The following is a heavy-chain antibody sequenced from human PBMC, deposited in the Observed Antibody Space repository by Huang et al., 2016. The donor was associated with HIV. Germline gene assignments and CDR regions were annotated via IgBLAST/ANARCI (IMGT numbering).Heavy chain of an antibody. Sequence: QVQLVQSRAEVKKPGASVKVSCKVSEYTLTELSLHWVRQPPGKGLECMGGVDPEIGETIYAQKFQGRVTMTEDTATETAFMELSGLRPEDTAVYYCATGFDVFFDFWGQGTLVTVSS. CDR2: VDPEIGET. D-gene: IGHD3-9*01. V-gene: IGHV1-24*01. CDR3: ATGFDVFFDF. CDR1: EYTLTELS. J-gene: IGHJ4*02.